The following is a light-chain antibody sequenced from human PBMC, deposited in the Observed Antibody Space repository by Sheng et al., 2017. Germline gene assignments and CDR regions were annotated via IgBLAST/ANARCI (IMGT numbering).Light chain of an antibody. Sequence: DIQMTQSPSSLSASVGDRVTITCRASQGISNYLNWYQQKPGTAPKLLIYDASNLETGVPSRFGGSGSGTHFTFTISSLQPEDIATYYCQQYDNLFSFGQGTKLEIK. J-gene: IGKJ2*01. CDR3: QQYDNLFS. CDR1: QGISNY. CDR2: DAS. V-gene: IGKV1-33*01.